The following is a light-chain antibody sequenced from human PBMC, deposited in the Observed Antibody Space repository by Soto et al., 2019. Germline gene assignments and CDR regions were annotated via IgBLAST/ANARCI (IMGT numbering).Light chain of an antibody. CDR3: CSYAGSNTLV. Sequence: QSALTQPASVSGSPGQSITISCTGTSSDVGNYNLVSWYQQHPGKAPKLMIYEGSKRPSGVSNRFSGSKSGNTASLTISGLQAEDEADYSCCSYAGSNTLVFGGGTKLTVL. CDR1: SSDVGNYNL. CDR2: EGS. V-gene: IGLV2-23*01. J-gene: IGLJ2*01.